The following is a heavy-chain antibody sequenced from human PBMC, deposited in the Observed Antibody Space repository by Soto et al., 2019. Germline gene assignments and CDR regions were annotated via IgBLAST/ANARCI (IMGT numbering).Heavy chain of an antibody. CDR2: ISAYNGNT. J-gene: IGHJ4*02. V-gene: IGHV1-18*01. CDR1: GYTFTSYG. Sequence: ASVKVSCKASGYTFTSYGISWVRQAPGQGLEWMGWISAYNGNTNYAQKLQGRVTMTTDTSTSTAYMELRSLRSDDTAVYYCARVRLRWPGERARFNFDYWGQGTLVTVYS. D-gene: IGHD4-17*01. CDR3: ARVRLRWPGERARFNFDY.